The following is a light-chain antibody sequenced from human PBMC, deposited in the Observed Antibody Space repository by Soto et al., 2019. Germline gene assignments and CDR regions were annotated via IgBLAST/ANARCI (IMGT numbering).Light chain of an antibody. CDR2: GAS. CDR3: QQYHNSPLT. V-gene: IGKV3-20*01. Sequence: ETVLTQSPATLSLSPGERATLSCRASQSIGSYLAWYQQKPGQAPRLLVFGASSRATGVPDRFSGSGSGTDFTLTISGLEPEDFALYYCQQYHNSPLTFGQGTKVDIK. CDR1: QSIGSY. J-gene: IGKJ1*01.